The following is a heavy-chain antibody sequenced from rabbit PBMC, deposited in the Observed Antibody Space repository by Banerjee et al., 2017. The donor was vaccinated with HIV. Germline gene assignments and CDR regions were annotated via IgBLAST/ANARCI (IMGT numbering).Heavy chain of an antibody. V-gene: IGHV1S40*01. J-gene: IGHJ4*01. Sequence: QSLEESGGDLVKPGASLTLTCTASGFSFSSSYYMCWVRQAPGKGLEWIACIYTGSSGSPFYGGWAKGPITISKTPSATVTLQIASLTGADTAPYFWGRGAGYAGLDLWGPGTLVTVS. CDR3: GRGAGYAGLDL. CDR2: IYTGSSGSP. D-gene: IGHD4-2*01. CDR1: GFSFSSSYY.